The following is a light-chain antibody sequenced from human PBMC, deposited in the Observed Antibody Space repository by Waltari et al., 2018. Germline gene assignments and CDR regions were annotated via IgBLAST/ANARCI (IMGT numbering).Light chain of an antibody. CDR3: CSYAGNYIAV. Sequence: QSALTQPRSVSGSPGQSVTISCTGTRSDVGGYNYVSWYQQHPGTAPKLMIYDVSKRPSGVPERFSGSKSGNTASLSISGLQGENETDYYCCSYAGNYIAVVVTGTKVTVL. CDR1: RSDVGGYNY. J-gene: IGLJ1*01. CDR2: DVS. V-gene: IGLV2-11*01.